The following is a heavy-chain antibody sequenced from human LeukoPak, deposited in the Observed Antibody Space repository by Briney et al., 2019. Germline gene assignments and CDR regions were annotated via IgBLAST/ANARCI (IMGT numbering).Heavy chain of an antibody. D-gene: IGHD6-19*01. J-gene: IGHJ4*02. CDR1: GFTFRSYA. V-gene: IGHV3-23*01. Sequence: TGGSLRLSCAASGFTFRSYAMTWVRQAPGKGLEWVSGLSGSGVSTYYADSVKGRFTISRDNSKNTLYLQMNSLRAEDTAVYYCAKVEQWQYFDYWGQGTLVTVSS. CDR3: AKVEQWQYFDY. CDR2: LSGSGVST.